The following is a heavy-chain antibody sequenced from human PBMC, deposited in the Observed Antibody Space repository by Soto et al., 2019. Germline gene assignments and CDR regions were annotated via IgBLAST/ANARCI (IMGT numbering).Heavy chain of an antibody. CDR1: GGSISSGDYY. V-gene: IGHV4-30-4*01. J-gene: IGHJ2*01. Sequence: SETLSLTCTVSGGSISSGDYYWSWIRQPPGKGLKWIGYIYYSGSTYYNPSLKSRVTISVDTSKNQFSLKLSSVTAADTAVYYCARRLGYCSSTSCYGGSYWYFDLWGRGTPVTVSS. CDR3: ARRLGYCSSTSCYGGSYWYFDL. CDR2: IYYSGST. D-gene: IGHD2-2*01.